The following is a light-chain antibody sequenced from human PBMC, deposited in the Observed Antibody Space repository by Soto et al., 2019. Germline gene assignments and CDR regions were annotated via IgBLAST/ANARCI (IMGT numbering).Light chain of an antibody. CDR3: SSYTSSSTLV. V-gene: IGLV2-14*01. Sequence: QSALTQPASVSGSPGPSITISCTGTSRDVGGYNYVSWSQQHPGKAPNLMIYEVSNRSSGVSNRFSGSKSGNTASLTISGSQAEDEAEYYCSSYTSSSTLVFGGGTKRTVL. J-gene: IGLJ2*01. CDR2: EVS. CDR1: SRDVGGYNY.